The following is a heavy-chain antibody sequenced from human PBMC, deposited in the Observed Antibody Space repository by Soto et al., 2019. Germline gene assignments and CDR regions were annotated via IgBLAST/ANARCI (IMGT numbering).Heavy chain of an antibody. V-gene: IGHV3-74*01. D-gene: IGHD6-13*01. CDR1: GFTFSSYW. Sequence: GGSLRLSCAASGFTFSSYWMHWVRQAPGKGLVWVSRINSDGSSTSYADSVKGRFTISRDNAKNTLYLQMNSLRAEDTAVYYCARGVPIAALLPDYWGQGTLVTVSS. CDR3: ARGVPIAALLPDY. J-gene: IGHJ4*02. CDR2: INSDGSST.